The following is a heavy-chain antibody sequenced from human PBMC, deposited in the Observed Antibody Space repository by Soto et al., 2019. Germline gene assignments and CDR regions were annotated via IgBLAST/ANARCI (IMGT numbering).Heavy chain of an antibody. CDR3: ARVGEYNWNYRSGMDV. D-gene: IGHD1-7*01. V-gene: IGHV1-18*04. CDR2: ISAYNGNT. CDR1: GYTFTSYG. J-gene: IGHJ6*02. Sequence: EASVKVSCKASGYTFTSYGISWVRQAPGQGLEWMGWISAYNGNTNYAQKLQGRVTMTTDTSTSTAYMELRSLRSDDTAVYYCARVGEYNWNYRSGMDVWGQGTTVTVSS.